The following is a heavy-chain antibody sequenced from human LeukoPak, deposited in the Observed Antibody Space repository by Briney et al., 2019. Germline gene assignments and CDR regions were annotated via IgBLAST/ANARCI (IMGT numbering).Heavy chain of an antibody. J-gene: IGHJ4*02. D-gene: IGHD5-18*01. Sequence: PSETLSLTCTVSGGSISSGGYYWSWIRQHPGKGLEWIGYIYYSGSTNYNPSLKSRVTISVDTSKNQFSLKLSSVTAADTAVYYCARADSYGFYFDYWGQGTLVTVSS. CDR3: ARADSYGFYFDY. CDR2: IYYSGST. CDR1: GGSISSGGYY. V-gene: IGHV4-61*08.